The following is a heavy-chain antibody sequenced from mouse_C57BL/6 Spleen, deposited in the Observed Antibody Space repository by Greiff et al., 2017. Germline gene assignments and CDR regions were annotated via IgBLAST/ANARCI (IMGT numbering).Heavy chain of an antibody. J-gene: IGHJ3*01. CDR3: ARSLLRSGAWFAY. V-gene: IGHV1-22*01. Sequence: VQLQQSGPELVKPGASVKMSCKASGYTFTDYNMHWVKQSHGKSLEWIGYINPNNGGTSYNQKFKGKATLTVNKSSSTAYMELRSLTSEDSAVYYCARSLLRSGAWFAYWGQGTLVTVSA. D-gene: IGHD1-2*01. CDR1: GYTFTDYN. CDR2: INPNNGGT.